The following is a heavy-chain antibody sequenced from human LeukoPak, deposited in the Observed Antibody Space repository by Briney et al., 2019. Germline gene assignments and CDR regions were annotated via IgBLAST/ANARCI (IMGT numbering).Heavy chain of an antibody. Sequence: PGGPLRLSCAASGFSFSSYGMHWVRQAPGQGLVWVSRIDSDGSSTSYADSVKGRFTISRDNAKNTLYLQMNSLRAEDTAVYYCAKKAPDGRFCSGNSCYFDHWGQGTLVTVSS. CDR1: GFSFSSYG. J-gene: IGHJ4*02. CDR3: AKKAPDGRFCSGNSCYFDH. D-gene: IGHD2-15*01. CDR2: IDSDGSST. V-gene: IGHV3-74*01.